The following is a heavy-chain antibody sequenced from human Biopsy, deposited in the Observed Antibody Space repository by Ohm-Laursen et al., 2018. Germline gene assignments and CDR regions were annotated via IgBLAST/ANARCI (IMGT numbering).Heavy chain of an antibody. Sequence: SVKVSCKAPGGTFSNYGVNWVRQATGQGLEWMGWTNPNSGNTDYAQKFQGRVTMTRNTSISTTYMELNSLRSEDTAVYYCARGSFWFGGNYYYYGMDVWGQGTTVTVSS. J-gene: IGHJ6*02. D-gene: IGHD3-10*01. CDR2: TNPNSGNT. CDR3: ARGSFWFGGNYYYYGMDV. CDR1: GGTFSNYG. V-gene: IGHV1-8*02.